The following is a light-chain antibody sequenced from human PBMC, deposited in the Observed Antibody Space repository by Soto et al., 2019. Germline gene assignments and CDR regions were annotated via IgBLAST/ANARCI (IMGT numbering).Light chain of an antibody. CDR3: SSYTSSSTLGV. J-gene: IGLJ1*01. Sequence: QSALTQPASVSGSPGLSITMSCTGTSSDVGGYNYVSWYQQHPGKAPKLMIYDVSNRPSGVSNRFSGSKSGNTASLTISGLQAEDEADYYCSSYTSSSTLGVFGTGTKLTVL. CDR2: DVS. CDR1: SSDVGGYNY. V-gene: IGLV2-14*01.